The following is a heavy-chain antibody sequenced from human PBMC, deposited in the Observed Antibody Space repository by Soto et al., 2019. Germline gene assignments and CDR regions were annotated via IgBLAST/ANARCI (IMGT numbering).Heavy chain of an antibody. D-gene: IGHD2-21*01. CDR2: INHSGST. CDR1: GGSFSGYY. Sequence: SETLSLTCAVYGGSFSGYYWSWIRQPPGKGLEWIGEINHSGSTNYNPSLKSRVTISVDTSKNQFSLKLSSVTAADTAVYYCARDVAPGMDVWGQGTTVTVSS. J-gene: IGHJ6*02. V-gene: IGHV4-34*01. CDR3: ARDVAPGMDV.